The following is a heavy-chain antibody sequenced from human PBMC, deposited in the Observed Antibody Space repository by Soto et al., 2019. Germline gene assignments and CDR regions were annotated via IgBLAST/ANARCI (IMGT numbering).Heavy chain of an antibody. CDR3: ARDHPHSYGVYYFDY. CDR1: GGSISSISFH. V-gene: IGHV4-39*07. D-gene: IGHD5-18*01. J-gene: IGHJ4*02. Sequence: SETLSLTCTVSGGSISSISFHWGWIRQPPGKGLEWIGCIYYSGSTYYNPSLQSRVTISIDTSNNQVSLKVNSVTAADTAVYYCARDHPHSYGVYYFDYWGQGTPVTVSS. CDR2: IYYSGST.